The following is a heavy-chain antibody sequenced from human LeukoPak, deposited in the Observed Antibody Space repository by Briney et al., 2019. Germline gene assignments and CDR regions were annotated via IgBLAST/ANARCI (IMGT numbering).Heavy chain of an antibody. Sequence: GRSLRLSCAASGFTFSSYAMHWVRQAPGKGLEWVAVISYDGSNKYYADSVKGRFTISRDNSKNTLYLQMNSLRAEDTAVYYCARAMWSYYDILTGYYPNFDYWGQGTLVTVSS. CDR1: GFTFSSYA. CDR2: ISYDGSNK. V-gene: IGHV3-30-3*01. D-gene: IGHD3-9*01. CDR3: ARAMWSYYDILTGYYPNFDY. J-gene: IGHJ4*02.